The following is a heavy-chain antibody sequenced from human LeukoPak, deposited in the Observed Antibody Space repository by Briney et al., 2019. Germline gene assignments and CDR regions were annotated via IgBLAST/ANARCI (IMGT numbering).Heavy chain of an antibody. V-gene: IGHV1-2*02. J-gene: IGHJ4*02. CDR3: ARSPRRDGYNLFDY. CDR2: INPNSGGT. CDR1: GYTFTGYY. D-gene: IGHD5-24*01. Sequence: ASVKVSCKASGYTFTGYYMHLVRQAPGQGLEWMGWINPNSGGTNYAQKFQGRVTMTRDTSISTAYMELSRLRSDDTAVYYCARSPRRDGYNLFDYWGQGTLVTVSS.